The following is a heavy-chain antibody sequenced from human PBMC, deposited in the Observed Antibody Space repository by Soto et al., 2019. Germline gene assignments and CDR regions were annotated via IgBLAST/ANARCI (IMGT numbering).Heavy chain of an antibody. V-gene: IGHV3-33*01. J-gene: IGHJ6*01. D-gene: IGHD3-3*01. CDR3: ARDYYDFWSGYLDV. Sequence: GGSLRLSCAASGFTFSSYGMHWVRQAPGKGLEWVAVIWYDGSNKYYADSVKGRFTISRDNSKNTLYLQMNSLRAEDTAVYYCARDYYDFWSGYLDVWGQGTKVTVYS. CDR1: GFTFSSYG. CDR2: IWYDGSNK.